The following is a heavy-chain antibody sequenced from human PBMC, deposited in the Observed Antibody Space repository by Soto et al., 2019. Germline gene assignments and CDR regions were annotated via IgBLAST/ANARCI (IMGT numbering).Heavy chain of an antibody. J-gene: IGHJ5*02. V-gene: IGHV4-59*01. CDR3: ARGPTLYSSSWHWFDP. CDR2: IYYSGST. CDR1: GGSISSYY. D-gene: IGHD6-13*01. Sequence: PSETLSLTCTVSGGSISSYYWSWIRQPPGKGLEWIGYIYYSGSTNYNPSLKSRVTISVDTSKNQFSLKLSSVTAADTAVYYCARGPTLYSSSWHWFDPWGHGTLVTVSP.